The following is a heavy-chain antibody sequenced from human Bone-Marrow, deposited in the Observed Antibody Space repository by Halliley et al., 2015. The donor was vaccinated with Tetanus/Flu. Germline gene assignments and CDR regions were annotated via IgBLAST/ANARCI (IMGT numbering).Heavy chain of an antibody. CDR1: GFTFSSYN. J-gene: IGHJ4*02. CDR3: ARDQGTYIPAYFDY. D-gene: IGHD2-21*01. V-gene: IGHV3-21*01. Sequence: SLRLSCAASGFTFSSYNMNWVRQAPGKGPEWVSSISSNSNYIFYADSVQGRFTLSRDNAKNSLYLQMNSLRAEDTAVYYCARDQGTYIPAYFDYWGQGSLVTVSS. CDR2: ISSNSNYI.